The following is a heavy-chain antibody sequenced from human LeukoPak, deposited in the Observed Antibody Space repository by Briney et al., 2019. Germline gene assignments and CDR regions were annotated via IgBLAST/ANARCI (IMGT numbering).Heavy chain of an antibody. CDR1: GYTFTSYD. V-gene: IGHV1-8*01. CDR3: ASSYGSGSYLDAFDI. CDR2: MNPNSGNT. Sequence: ASVKVSCKASGYTFTSYDINWVRQATGQGLEWMGWMNPNSGNTGYAQKFQGRVTMTRNTSISTAYMELSSLRSEDTAVYHCASSYGSGSYLDAFDIWGQGTMVTVSS. D-gene: IGHD3-10*01. J-gene: IGHJ3*02.